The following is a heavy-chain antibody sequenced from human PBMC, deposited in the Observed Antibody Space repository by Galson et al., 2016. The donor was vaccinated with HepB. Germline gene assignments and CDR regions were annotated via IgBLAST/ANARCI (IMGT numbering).Heavy chain of an antibody. V-gene: IGHV3-66*01. J-gene: IGHJ6*02. CDR2: IYSDGST. CDR1: GFTVSSDY. Sequence: SLRLSCAASGFTVSSDYMSWVRQAPGKGLEWVSVIYSDGSTYYADSVKGRFTIPRDNSKNTLYLQMNSLRAEDTAVYYCARDPGLPNGMHVRGQGTTVTVSS. CDR3: ARDPGLPNGMHV. D-gene: IGHD2-2*01.